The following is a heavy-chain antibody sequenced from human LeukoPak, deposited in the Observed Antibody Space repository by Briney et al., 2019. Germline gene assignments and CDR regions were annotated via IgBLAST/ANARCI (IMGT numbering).Heavy chain of an antibody. CDR2: IYYSGST. Sequence: PSETLSLTCTVSGGSISSGGYYWSWIRQHPGKGLEWIGYIYYSGSTYYNPSLKSRVTISVDTSKNQFSLKLSSVTAADTAVYYCARYYYDSSGYYSPNFDYWGQGTLATVSS. CDR3: ARYYYDSSGYYSPNFDY. J-gene: IGHJ4*02. D-gene: IGHD3-22*01. V-gene: IGHV4-31*03. CDR1: GGSISSGGYY.